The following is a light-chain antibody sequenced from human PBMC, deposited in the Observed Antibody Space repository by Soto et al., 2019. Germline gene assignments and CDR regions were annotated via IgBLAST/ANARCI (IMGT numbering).Light chain of an antibody. J-gene: IGKJ2*01. CDR2: ATS. CDR3: LQHDSFPYT. CDR1: QSVGIN. V-gene: IGKV3-15*01. Sequence: EIVMTQSPATLSVSPGARATLSCRASQSVGINLAWYQQKPGQAPRLLIYATSTRATGIPGRFSGSGSGTEFTLTITSLQSEDFATYYCLQHDSFPYTFGQGTRLEI.